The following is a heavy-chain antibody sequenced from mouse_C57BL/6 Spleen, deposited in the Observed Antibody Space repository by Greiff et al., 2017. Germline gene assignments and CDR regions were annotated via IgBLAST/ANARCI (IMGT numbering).Heavy chain of an antibody. Sequence: QVQLKQPGTELVKPGASVKLSCKASGYTFTSYWMHWVKQRPGQGLEWIGNINPSNGGTNYNEKFKSKPTLTVDKSSSTAYMQLSSLTSEDSAVYYCARGGGSSFYAMDYWGQGTSVTVSS. D-gene: IGHD1-1*01. CDR2: INPSNGGT. CDR1: GYTFTSYW. CDR3: ARGGGSSFYAMDY. J-gene: IGHJ4*01. V-gene: IGHV1-53*01.